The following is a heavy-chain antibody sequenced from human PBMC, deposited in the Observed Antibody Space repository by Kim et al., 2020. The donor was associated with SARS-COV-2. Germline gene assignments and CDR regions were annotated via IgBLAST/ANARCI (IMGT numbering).Heavy chain of an antibody. J-gene: IGHJ4*02. CDR3: AREGETYCGGDCYGDY. CDR1: GFTFSSYA. V-gene: IGHV3-30*04. CDR2: ISYDGSNK. D-gene: IGHD2-21*02. Sequence: GGSLRLSCAASGFTFSSYAMHWVRQAPGKGLEWVAVISYDGSNKSYADSVKGRFTISRDNSKNTLYLQMNSLRAEDTAVYYCAREGETYCGGDCYGDYWGQGTLVTVSS.